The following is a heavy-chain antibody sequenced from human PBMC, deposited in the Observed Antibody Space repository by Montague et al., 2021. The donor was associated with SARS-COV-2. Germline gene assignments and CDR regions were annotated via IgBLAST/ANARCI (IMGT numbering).Heavy chain of an antibody. CDR1: GGSFSTYS. J-gene: IGHJ6*03. V-gene: IGHV4-34*01. Sequence: SETLSLTCAVHGGSFSTYSWNWIRQPPGKGLEWIGEIHHGGSTNYNPSLKSRVTISADTSKNQFSLKLTSVAAADTAVYYCARLGDAVVPSPILGVGPHYSYRYLDVWGKGTTVTVSS. CDR2: IHHGGST. CDR3: ARLGDAVVPSPILGVGPHYSYRYLDV. D-gene: IGHD2-2*02.